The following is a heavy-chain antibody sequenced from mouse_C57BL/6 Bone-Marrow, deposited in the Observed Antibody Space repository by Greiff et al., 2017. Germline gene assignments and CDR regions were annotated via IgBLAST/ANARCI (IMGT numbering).Heavy chain of an antibody. D-gene: IGHD2-2*01. CDR3: ARREYGYKWYFDV. CDR1: GYTFTSYW. Sequence: QVQLKQPGAELVKPGASVKLSCKASGYTFTSYWMHWVKQRPGRGLEWIGRIDPNSGGTKYNEKFKSKATLTVDKPASTAYMQLSSLTSEDSAVYDCARREYGYKWYFDVWGTGTTVTVSS. V-gene: IGHV1-72*01. J-gene: IGHJ1*03. CDR2: IDPNSGGT.